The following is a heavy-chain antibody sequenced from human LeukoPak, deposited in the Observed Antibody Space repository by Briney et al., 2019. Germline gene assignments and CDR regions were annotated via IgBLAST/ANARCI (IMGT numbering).Heavy chain of an antibody. CDR1: GFTFDDYA. CDR3: AKGTAAAYFDY. D-gene: IGHD6-13*01. CDR2: TSWNSGSI. V-gene: IGHV3-9*01. Sequence: GGSLRLSCAASGFTFDDYAMHWVRQAPGKGLEWVSGTSWNSGSIGYADSVKGRFTISRDNAKNSLYLQMNSLRAEDTALYYCAKGTAAAYFDYWGQGTLVTVSS. J-gene: IGHJ4*02.